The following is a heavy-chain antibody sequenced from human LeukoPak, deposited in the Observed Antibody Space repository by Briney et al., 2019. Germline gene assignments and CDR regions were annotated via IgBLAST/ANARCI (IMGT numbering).Heavy chain of an antibody. V-gene: IGHV4-59*01. Sequence: SETLSLTCTVSGGSISSYYWSWIRQPPGKGLGWIGYIYYSGSTNYNPSLKSRVTISVDTSKNQYSLKLSSVTAADTAVYYCARSRDGSNYNWFDPWGQGTLVTVSS. CDR3: ARSRDGSNYNWFDP. D-gene: IGHD5-12*01. CDR2: IYYSGST. CDR1: GGSISSYY. J-gene: IGHJ5*02.